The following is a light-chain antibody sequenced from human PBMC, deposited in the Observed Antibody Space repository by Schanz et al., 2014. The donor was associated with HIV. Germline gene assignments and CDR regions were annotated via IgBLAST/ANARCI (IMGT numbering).Light chain of an antibody. CDR2: GAS. CDR3: QQYGSSPPWT. CDR1: QTVGSSF. V-gene: IGKV3-20*01. Sequence: EIVLTQSPATLSMSPGEGATLSCRASQTVGSSFLVWYQQKPGQAPRLLIYGASSRATGIPDRFSGSGSGTDFTLTISRLEPEDFAVYYCQQYGSSPPWTFGQGTKVEIK. J-gene: IGKJ1*01.